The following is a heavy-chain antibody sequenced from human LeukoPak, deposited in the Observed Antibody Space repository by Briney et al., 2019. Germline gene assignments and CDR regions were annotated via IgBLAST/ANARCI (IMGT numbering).Heavy chain of an antibody. CDR2: ISWDGGST. V-gene: IGHV3-43D*03. CDR3: AKDQGDCSGGSCYYFDY. D-gene: IGHD2-15*01. CDR1: VFTFDDYA. Sequence: PGGSLRLSCAASVFTFDDYAMHWVRQAPGKGLEWVSLISWDGGSTYYADSVKGRFTISRDNSKNSLYLQMNSLRAEDTALYYCAKDQGDCSGGSCYYFDYWGQGTLVTVSS. J-gene: IGHJ4*02.